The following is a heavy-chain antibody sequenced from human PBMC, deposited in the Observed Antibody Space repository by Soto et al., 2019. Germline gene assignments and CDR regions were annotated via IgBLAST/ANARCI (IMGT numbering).Heavy chain of an antibody. D-gene: IGHD3-10*01. CDR2: INTYNGNT. CDR3: ARGVGSGTYYNQYNWFDP. J-gene: IGHJ5*02. Sequence: ASVKVCCKDSGGTLRTAALSWVRQAPEQGLEWMGWINTYNGNTNHAQKLQGRVTMTTDTSTSTAYMELRSLRSDDTAVYYCARGVGSGTYYNQYNWFDPWGQGTLVTVSS. CDR1: GGTLRTAA. V-gene: IGHV1-18*01.